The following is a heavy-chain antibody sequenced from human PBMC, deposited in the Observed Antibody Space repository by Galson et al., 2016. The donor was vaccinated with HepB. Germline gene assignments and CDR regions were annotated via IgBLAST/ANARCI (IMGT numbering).Heavy chain of an antibody. Sequence: SVKVSCKASGFTLTSYAIKWVRQAPGQRLEWMGWINVGNGDTNYAQKLQGRVTVTTDTSASTAYMELRSLRSDDTAVYYCARGGGSAYYGMDVWGQGTTVTVSS. V-gene: IGHV1-18*01. D-gene: IGHD1-26*01. CDR2: INVGNGDT. CDR1: GFTLTSYA. J-gene: IGHJ6*02. CDR3: ARGGGSAYYGMDV.